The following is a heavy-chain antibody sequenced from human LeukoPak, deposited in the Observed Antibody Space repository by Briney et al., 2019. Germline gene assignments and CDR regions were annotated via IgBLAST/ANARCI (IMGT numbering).Heavy chain of an antibody. J-gene: IGHJ6*02. CDR1: GYTFTGYY. D-gene: IGHD3-10*01. V-gene: IGHV1-2*02. CDR3: ARGDGSGSGTYYYYGMDV. Sequence: ASVKVSCKASGYTFTGYYMHWVRQAPGQGLESMGWINPNSGGTNYAQKFQGRVTMTRDTSISTAYMELSRLRSDDTAVYYCARGDGSGSGTYYYYGMDVWGQGTTVTVSS. CDR2: INPNSGGT.